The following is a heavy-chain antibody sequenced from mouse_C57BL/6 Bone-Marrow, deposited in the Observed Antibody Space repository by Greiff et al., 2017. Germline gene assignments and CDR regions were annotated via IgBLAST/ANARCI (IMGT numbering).Heavy chain of an antibody. CDR3: ARAYYSNSRDFDD. D-gene: IGHD2-5*01. J-gene: IGHJ1*03. CDR2: IWTGGGT. Sequence: VQLQESGPGLVAPSQRLSITCTVSGFSLPSYAISWVRQPPGKGLEWLGVIWTGGGTHYNSALKSRLSISKDNSKSQVFLKMNRLQTDDTARYYCARAYYSNSRDFDDWGTGTTVTVSS. CDR1: GFSLPSYA. V-gene: IGHV2-9-1*01.